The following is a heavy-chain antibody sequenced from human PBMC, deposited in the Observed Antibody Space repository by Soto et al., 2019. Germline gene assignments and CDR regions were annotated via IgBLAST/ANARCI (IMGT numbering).Heavy chain of an antibody. CDR3: AREGYDYVWGSYRYAAGGFDP. J-gene: IGHJ5*02. V-gene: IGHV1-69*06. Sequence: GASVKVSCKGAGGSLSIYSISWGRQAAGQGLEWMGGIIPIFGTANYAQKFQGRVTITADKSTSTAYMELSSLRSEDTAVYYCAREGYDYVWGSYRYAAGGFDPWGQGTLVTVSS. CDR1: GGSLSIYS. CDR2: IIPIFGTA. D-gene: IGHD3-16*02.